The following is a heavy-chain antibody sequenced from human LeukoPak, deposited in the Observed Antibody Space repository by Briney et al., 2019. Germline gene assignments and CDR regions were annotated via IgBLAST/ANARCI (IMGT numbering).Heavy chain of an antibody. J-gene: IGHJ4*02. CDR3: TAQGGSGDLRY. CDR2: IKRIIDGGTT. Sequence: GGSLRLSCAASGFTFKNAWMSWVRQAPGKGLEWVGHIKRIIDGGTTDYAAPVKGRFTVSRDDSINTLYLQMSSLKTEDTAVYYCTAQGGSGDLRYWGQGTLVTVSS. CDR1: GFTFKNAW. V-gene: IGHV3-15*01. D-gene: IGHD4-17*01.